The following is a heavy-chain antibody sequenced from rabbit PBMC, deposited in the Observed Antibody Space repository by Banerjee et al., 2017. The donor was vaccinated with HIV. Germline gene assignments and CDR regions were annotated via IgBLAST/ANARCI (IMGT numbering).Heavy chain of an antibody. D-gene: IGHD8-1*01. Sequence: QPLDESGGDLVNPGASLTLTCTASGFPFSSSCWIFWVRQAPGKGLEWIACIYGGSSGSTYYASWAKGRFTISKTSSTSVTLQMTSLTAADTATYFCARDYVDSGSFDFDLWGPGTLVTVS. CDR1: GFPFSSSCW. CDR2: IYGGSSGST. J-gene: IGHJ4*01. V-gene: IGHV1S40*01. CDR3: ARDYVDSGSFDFDL.